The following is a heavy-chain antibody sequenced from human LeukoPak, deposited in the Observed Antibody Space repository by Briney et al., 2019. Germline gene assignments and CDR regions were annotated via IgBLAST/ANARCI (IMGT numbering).Heavy chain of an antibody. Sequence: SETLSLTCTVSGYSISSGYYWGWIRQPPGKGLEWIGSIYHSGSTYYNPSLKSRVTISVDTSKNQFSLKLSSVTAADTAVYYCARDNLYYCSGGSCYSNNWFDPWGQGTLVTVSS. CDR2: IYHSGST. J-gene: IGHJ5*02. CDR3: ARDNLYYCSGGSCYSNNWFDP. D-gene: IGHD2-15*01. CDR1: GYSISSGYY. V-gene: IGHV4-38-2*02.